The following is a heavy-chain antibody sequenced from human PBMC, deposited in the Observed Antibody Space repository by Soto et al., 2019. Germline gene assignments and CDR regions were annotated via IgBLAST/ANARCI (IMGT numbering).Heavy chain of an antibody. D-gene: IGHD6-19*01. CDR3: ARRQFISGWYSLDY. CDR1: GYSFTNYW. Sequence: RGESLKISCKGSGYSFTNYWIAWVRQMPGKGLEWMGITHPGDSDTRYSPSFQGQVTISADKSITTAYLQWSSLKASDTAIYYCARRQFISGWYSLDYWGRGSLVTVSS. J-gene: IGHJ4*02. V-gene: IGHV5-51*01. CDR2: THPGDSDT.